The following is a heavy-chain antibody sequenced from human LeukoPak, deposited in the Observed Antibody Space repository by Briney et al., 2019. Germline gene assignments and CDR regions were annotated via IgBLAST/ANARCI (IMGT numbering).Heavy chain of an antibody. CDR3: AKDLLGYCSSTSCLNWFDP. J-gene: IGHJ5*02. CDR1: GFTFSSYS. Sequence: PGGSLRLSCAASGFTFSSYSMNWVRQAPGKGLEWVSSISSSSYIYYADSVKGRFTISRDNAKNSLYLQMNSLRAEDTAVYYCAKDLLGYCSSTSCLNWFDPWGQGTLVTVSS. CDR2: ISSSSYI. D-gene: IGHD2-2*01. V-gene: IGHV3-21*01.